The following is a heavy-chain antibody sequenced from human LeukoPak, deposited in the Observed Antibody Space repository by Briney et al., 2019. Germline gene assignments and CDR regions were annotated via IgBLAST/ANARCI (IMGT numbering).Heavy chain of an antibody. CDR2: ISSSSSSYI. D-gene: IGHD1-26*01. V-gene: IGHV3-21*01. J-gene: IGHJ4*02. CDR1: GFTFITYS. CDR3: ARDAWDSGSYYTVGLIGPQENQ. Sequence: GGSLRLSCAASGFTFITYSMNWVRQAPGKGLEWVSSISSSSSSYIYYADSVKGRFTISRDNAKNSLYLQMNSLRAEDTAVYYCARDAWDSGSYYTVGLIGPQENQWGQGTLVTVSS.